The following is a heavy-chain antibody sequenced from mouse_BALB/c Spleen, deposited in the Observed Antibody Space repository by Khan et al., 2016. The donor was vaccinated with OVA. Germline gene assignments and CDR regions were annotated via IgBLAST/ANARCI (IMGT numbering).Heavy chain of an antibody. CDR1: GFNIKDTY. J-gene: IGHJ3*01. Sequence: MQLVESGAELVKPGASVKLSCTASGFNIKDTYMHWVKQRPEQGLEWIGRIDPASGNIKYDPKFQGKATITADTSSNTAYLQLSSLTSEDTAVYYCVSPDWFAYWGQGTLVTVSA. CDR2: IDPASGNI. V-gene: IGHV14-3*02. CDR3: VSPDWFAY.